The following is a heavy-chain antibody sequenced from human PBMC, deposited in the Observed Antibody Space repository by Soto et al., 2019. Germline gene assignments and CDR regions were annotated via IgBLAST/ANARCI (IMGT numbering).Heavy chain of an antibody. V-gene: IGHV1-18*01. Sequence: ASVKVSCKASGYTFTRYGISWVRQAPGQGLEWMGWISAYNGDTNYAQKLQGRVTMTTDTATSTAYMELRSLRTDDTAVYYCARESTVTTSDYWGQGTLVTVSS. D-gene: IGHD4-17*01. J-gene: IGHJ4*02. CDR1: GYTFTRYG. CDR2: ISAYNGDT. CDR3: ARESTVTTSDY.